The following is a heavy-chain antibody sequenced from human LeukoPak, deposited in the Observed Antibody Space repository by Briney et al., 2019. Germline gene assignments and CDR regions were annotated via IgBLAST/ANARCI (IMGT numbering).Heavy chain of an antibody. J-gene: IGHJ6*03. CDR2: IYYSGST. V-gene: IGHV4-59*01. Sequence: PSETLSLTCTVSGGSISSYYWSWIRQPPGKGLEWIGYIYYSGSTNYNPSLKSRVTISVDTSKNQFSLKLSSVTAADTAVFYCARGFEYSTSSRLGYYYFYMDVWGIGTTVTVSS. CDR1: GGSISSYY. CDR3: ARGFEYSTSSRLGYYYFYMDV. D-gene: IGHD6-6*01.